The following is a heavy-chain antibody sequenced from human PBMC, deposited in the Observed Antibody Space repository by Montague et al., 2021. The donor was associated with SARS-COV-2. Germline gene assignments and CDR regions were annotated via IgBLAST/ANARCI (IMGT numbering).Heavy chain of an antibody. CDR1: GGSITSYY. CDR3: ARTGLGAYDILTGYTVNAFDM. D-gene: IGHD3-9*01. CDR2: IYYSGST. J-gene: IGHJ3*02. V-gene: IGHV4-59*01. Sequence: ESLSLTCTVSGGSITSYYWTWIRQPPGKGLEWVGRIYYSGSTNYNPSLKSRVTISVDTSKNQFSLKLSSVTAADTAVYYCARTGLGAYDILTGYTVNAFDMWGQGTMVTVSS.